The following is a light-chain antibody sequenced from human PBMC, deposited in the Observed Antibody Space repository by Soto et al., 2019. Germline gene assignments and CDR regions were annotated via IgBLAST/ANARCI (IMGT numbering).Light chain of an antibody. Sequence: EIVLTQSPGALSLYPGERATLSCRASQSVSGSYLAWYQQKPGQAPRLLIYGASSRATGIPDRFSGSGSGTDFTLTISRLEPEDFAVYYCQQYGSSPRTFGPGTKV. J-gene: IGKJ1*01. CDR1: QSVSGSY. V-gene: IGKV3-20*01. CDR2: GAS. CDR3: QQYGSSPRT.